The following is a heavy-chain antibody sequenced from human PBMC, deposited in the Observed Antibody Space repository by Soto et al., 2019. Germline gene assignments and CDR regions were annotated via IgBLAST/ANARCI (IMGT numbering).Heavy chain of an antibody. CDR1: GGTFSSYA. CDR2: IIPIFGTA. CDR3: ARSSGAARTQFDY. Sequence: RASVKVSCKASGGTFSSYAISWVRQAPGQGLEWMGGIIPIFGTANYAQKFQGRVTITADESTSTAYMELSSLRSEDTAVYYCARSSGAARTQFDYWGQGTLVTVSS. J-gene: IGHJ4*02. V-gene: IGHV1-69*13. D-gene: IGHD6-6*01.